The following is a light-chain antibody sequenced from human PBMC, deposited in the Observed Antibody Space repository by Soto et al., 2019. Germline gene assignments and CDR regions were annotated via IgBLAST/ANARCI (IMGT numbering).Light chain of an antibody. CDR3: QQYNSYST. CDR1: QSISSW. J-gene: IGKJ1*01. Sequence: DIQMTQSPSTLSASVGDRVTITCRASQSISSWLAWYQQKPGKAPNLLIYKASSLESGVPSRFSGSGSGTEFTLTISSLQPDDFATYYCQQYNSYSTFGQGTKV. CDR2: KAS. V-gene: IGKV1-5*03.